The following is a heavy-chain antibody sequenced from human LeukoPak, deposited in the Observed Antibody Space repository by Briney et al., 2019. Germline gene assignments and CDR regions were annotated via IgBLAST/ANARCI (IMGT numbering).Heavy chain of an antibody. D-gene: IGHD2-2*02. CDR2: ISAYNGNT. CDR3: ARGLDCSSTSCYNGYYYMDV. Sequence: GASVKVSCKASGYTFTSYGISWVRQAPGQGLEWMGWISAYNGNTNYAQKLQGRVTMTTDTSTSTAYMELRSLRSEDTAVYYCARGLDCSSTSCYNGYYYMDVWGKGTTVTVSS. V-gene: IGHV1-18*01. J-gene: IGHJ6*03. CDR1: GYTFTSYG.